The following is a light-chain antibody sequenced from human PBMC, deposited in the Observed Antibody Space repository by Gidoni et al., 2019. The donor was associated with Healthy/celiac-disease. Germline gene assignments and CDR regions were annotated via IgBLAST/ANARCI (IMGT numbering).Light chain of an antibody. V-gene: IGKV1-39*01. CDR2: AAS. J-gene: IGKJ3*01. CDR3: QQSYSTPIT. Sequence: DIQMTQSPPSLSASVGDRVTITCRASQSISSYLNWYQQKPGKAPKLLIYAASSLQSGVPSRFSGSGSGTDFTLTISSLQPEDFATYYCQQSYSTPITFXPXTKVDIK. CDR1: QSISSY.